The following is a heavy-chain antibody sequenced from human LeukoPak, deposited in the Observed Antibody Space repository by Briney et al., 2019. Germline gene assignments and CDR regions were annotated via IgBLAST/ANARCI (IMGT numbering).Heavy chain of an antibody. CDR2: INHSGNT. J-gene: IGHJ5*02. CDR1: GYSISPYD. D-gene: IGHD3-16*01. Sequence: SETLSLTCTVSGYSISPYDWSWIRQPPGKGLEWIGFINHSGNTNYNPSLKSRVILSVDTSKSQFSLRLSSVTAADTAVYYCARHGGTFDPWGQGTLVTVSS. CDR3: ARHGGTFDP. V-gene: IGHV4-59*08.